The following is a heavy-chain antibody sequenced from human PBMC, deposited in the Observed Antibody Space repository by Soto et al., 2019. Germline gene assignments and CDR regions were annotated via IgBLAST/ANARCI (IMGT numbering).Heavy chain of an antibody. Sequence: QVQLVQAGAEVKKPGSSVKVSCKASGGTFSSYTISWVRQAPGQGLEWMGRIIPILGIANYAQKFQGRVTITADKSTSTAYMELSSLRSEDTAVYYCARGTNNVRKIVATIPFLDYWGQGTLVTVSS. CDR1: GGTFSSYT. CDR2: IIPILGIA. D-gene: IGHD5-12*01. V-gene: IGHV1-69*02. CDR3: ARGTNNVRKIVATIPFLDY. J-gene: IGHJ4*02.